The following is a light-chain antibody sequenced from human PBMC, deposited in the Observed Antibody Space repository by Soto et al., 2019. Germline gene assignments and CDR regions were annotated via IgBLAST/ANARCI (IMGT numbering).Light chain of an antibody. Sequence: QSALTQPASVSGSPGQSITISCTGTFSDINTYNFVSWFRQHPGKAPKLMIYDVSSRTSGVSDRFSGSKSGKTASLTISGLQAEDEADYYCCIYTGPSWVFGGGTKLTVL. V-gene: IGLV2-14*01. CDR1: FSDINTYNF. CDR3: CIYTGPSWV. J-gene: IGLJ3*02. CDR2: DVS.